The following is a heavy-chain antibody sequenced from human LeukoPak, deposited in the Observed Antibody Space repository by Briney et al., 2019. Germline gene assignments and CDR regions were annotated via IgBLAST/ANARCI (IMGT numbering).Heavy chain of an antibody. J-gene: IGHJ4*02. V-gene: IGHV1-2*02. CDR3: ARVGVHEELDY. Sequence: GASVKVSCKASGYTFTSYGISWVRQAPGQGLEWMGWINPNSGGTNYAQKFQGRVTMTRDTSISTAYMELSRLRSDDTAVYYCARVGVHEELDYWGQGTLVTVSS. CDR1: GYTFTSYG. CDR2: INPNSGGT. D-gene: IGHD2-8*01.